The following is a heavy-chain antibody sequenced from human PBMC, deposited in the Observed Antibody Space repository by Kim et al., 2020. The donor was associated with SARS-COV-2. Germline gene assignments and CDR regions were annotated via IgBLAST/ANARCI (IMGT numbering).Heavy chain of an antibody. CDR1: GFTFSSYW. V-gene: IGHV3-74*01. D-gene: IGHD3-3*01. CDR3: ARVPYYDFWSGYYFADGYYYYGMDV. Sequence: GGSLRLSCAASGFTFSSYWMHWVRQAPGKGLVWVSRINSDGSSTSYADSMKGRFTISRDNAKNTLYLQMNSLRAEDTAVYYCARVPYYDFWSGYYFADGYYYYGMDVWGQGTTVTVSS. CDR2: INSDGSST. J-gene: IGHJ6*02.